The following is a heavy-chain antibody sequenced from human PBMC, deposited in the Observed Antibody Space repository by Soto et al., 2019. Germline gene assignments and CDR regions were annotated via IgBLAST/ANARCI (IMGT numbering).Heavy chain of an antibody. CDR1: GFTFSSYS. J-gene: IGHJ4*02. Sequence: VQLVESGGGLVQPGGSLRLSCAASGFTFSSYSMNWVRQAPGKGLEWVSYISSSSSSKYYTDSVKGRFTISRDNAKNSLYLQMNSLRDEDTAVYYCAASLYGSGLSFDYWGQGTLVTVSS. D-gene: IGHD3-10*01. CDR2: ISSSSSSK. V-gene: IGHV3-48*02. CDR3: AASLYGSGLSFDY.